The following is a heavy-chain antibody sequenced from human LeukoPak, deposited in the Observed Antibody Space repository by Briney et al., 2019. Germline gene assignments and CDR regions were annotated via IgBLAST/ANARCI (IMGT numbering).Heavy chain of an antibody. J-gene: IGHJ6*02. Sequence: SETPSLTCTVSGGSISSYYWSWIRQPPGKGLEWIGYMYYSGSTNYNPSLKSRVTMSVDTSKNQFSLKLSSVTAADTAVYYCARAVNLEYTGMDVWGQGITVTVSS. CDR2: MYYSGST. D-gene: IGHD1-1*01. CDR1: GGSISSYY. V-gene: IGHV4-59*01. CDR3: ARAVNLEYTGMDV.